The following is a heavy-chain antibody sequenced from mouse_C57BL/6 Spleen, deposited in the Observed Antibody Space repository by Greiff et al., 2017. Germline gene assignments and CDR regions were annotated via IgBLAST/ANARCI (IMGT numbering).Heavy chain of an antibody. J-gene: IGHJ2*01. Sequence: EVQLVESGGDLVKPGGSLKLSCAASGFTFSSYGMSWVRQTPDKRLEWVATISSGGSYTYYPDSVKGRFTISRDNAKNTLYLQMSSLKSEDTAMYYCARHAIAFDYWGQGTTLTVSS. CDR2: ISSGGSYT. D-gene: IGHD1-1*01. V-gene: IGHV5-6*01. CDR3: ARHAIAFDY. CDR1: GFTFSSYG.